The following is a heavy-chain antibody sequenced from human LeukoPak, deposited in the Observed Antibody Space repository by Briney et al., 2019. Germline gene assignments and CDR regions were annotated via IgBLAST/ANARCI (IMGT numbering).Heavy chain of an antibody. J-gene: IGHJ4*02. V-gene: IGHV4-39*01. CDR1: GGSINSSSYY. Sequence: SETPSLTCTVSGGSINSSSYYWGWIRQPPGAALEWIGSIYHSGYTYYNPSLKSRVTISVDTSKSQFSLKLSSVTAADTAVYYCARSSMFRGVTVDYWGQGTLVTVSS. CDR3: ARSSMFRGVTVDY. D-gene: IGHD3-10*01. CDR2: IYHSGYT.